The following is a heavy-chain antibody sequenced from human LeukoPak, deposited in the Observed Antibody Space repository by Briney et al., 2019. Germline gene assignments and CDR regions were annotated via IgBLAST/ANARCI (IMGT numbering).Heavy chain of an antibody. J-gene: IGHJ4*02. D-gene: IGHD2-2*01. CDR2: INPDSGGT. CDR1: GYTFTDSY. Sequence: GASVKVSCKASGYTFTDSYIHWVRQAPGQRLEWMGWINPDSGGTNYAQKFQGRATVTRDTSISTAYMELSRLRSDDTAVYYCARDLGCSRTSCYYASDYWGQGTLLTVSS. V-gene: IGHV1-2*02. CDR3: ARDLGCSRTSCYYASDY.